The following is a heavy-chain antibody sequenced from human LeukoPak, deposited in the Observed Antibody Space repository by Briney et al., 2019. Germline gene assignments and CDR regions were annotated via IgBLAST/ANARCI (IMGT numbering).Heavy chain of an antibody. Sequence: PSETLSLTCTVSGGSISSYYWSWIRQPPGKGLEWIGYIYYSGSTYYNPSLKSRVAISVDTSKNQFSLKLNSVTAADTAVYYCARVVPAANDAFDIWGQGTMVTVSS. CDR1: GGSISSYY. J-gene: IGHJ3*02. CDR3: ARVVPAANDAFDI. D-gene: IGHD2-2*01. CDR2: IYYSGST. V-gene: IGHV4-59*08.